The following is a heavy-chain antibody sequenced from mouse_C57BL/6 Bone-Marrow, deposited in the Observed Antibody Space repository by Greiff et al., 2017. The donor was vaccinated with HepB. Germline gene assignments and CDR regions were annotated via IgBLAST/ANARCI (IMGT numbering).Heavy chain of an antibody. D-gene: IGHD2-5*01. CDR1: GYTFTSYW. V-gene: IGHV1-74*01. CDR2: IHPSDSDN. Sequence: VQLQQPGAELVKPGASVKLSCKASGYTFTSYWMHWVKQRPGQGLEWIGRIHPSDSDNNYNQKFKGKATLTVDKSSSTAYLQLSSLTSDDSAVYDSAINHSNYDYWGQGTTLTVSS. CDR3: AINHSNYDY. J-gene: IGHJ2*01.